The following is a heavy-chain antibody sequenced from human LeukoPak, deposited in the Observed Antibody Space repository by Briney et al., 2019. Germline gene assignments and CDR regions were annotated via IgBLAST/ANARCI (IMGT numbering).Heavy chain of an antibody. CDR1: GFTFSNGW. CDR2: ISHSGSSI. Sequence: PGGSLRLSCAASGFTFSNGWMSWIRQAPGKGLEWVSYISHSGSSIYYADSVKGRFTISRDNAKNSLFVQMNSLRAEDTAVYYCARDSIYDILTGYHHGYFDYWGQGTLVTVSS. D-gene: IGHD3-9*01. V-gene: IGHV3-11*04. J-gene: IGHJ4*02. CDR3: ARDSIYDILTGYHHGYFDY.